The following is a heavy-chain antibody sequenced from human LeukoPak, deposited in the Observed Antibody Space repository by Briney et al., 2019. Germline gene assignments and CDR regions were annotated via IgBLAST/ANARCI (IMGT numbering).Heavy chain of an antibody. D-gene: IGHD6-19*01. CDR2: ILYSGTTT. J-gene: IGHJ4*02. V-gene: IGHV4-59*08. CDR3: ARPPVAGTGY. CDR1: GGSISPYY. Sequence: ASETLSLTCTVSGGSISPYYWSWIRQTPGKGLEWIGYILYSGTTTNYNPSLKSRVTISVDTSKNQFSLNLSSVTAADTAVYYCARPPVAGTGYWGQGTLVTVSS.